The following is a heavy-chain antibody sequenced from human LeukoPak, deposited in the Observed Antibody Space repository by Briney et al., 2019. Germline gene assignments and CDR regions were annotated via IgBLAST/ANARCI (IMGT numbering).Heavy chain of an antibody. Sequence: GGSLRLSCAASGFTFEEYAMHWVRQAPGKGLEWASGISWNSGAIGYADSVKGRFIISRDNAKNSLFLQMNSLRVEDTALYYCTKEGRRGYGDYLDFWGQGSLVTVSS. CDR2: ISWNSGAI. V-gene: IGHV3-9*01. J-gene: IGHJ4*02. D-gene: IGHD3-22*01. CDR3: TKEGRRGYGDYLDF. CDR1: GFTFEEYA.